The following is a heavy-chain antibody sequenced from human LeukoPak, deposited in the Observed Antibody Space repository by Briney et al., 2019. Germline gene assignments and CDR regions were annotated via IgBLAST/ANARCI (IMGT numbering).Heavy chain of an antibody. CDR1: GYTFTSYY. J-gene: IGHJ4*02. CDR2: INPSGGST. Sequence: ASVKVSCKASGYTFTSYYMHWVRQAPGQGLEWMGIINPSGGSTSYAQEFQGRVTMTRDMSTSTVYMELSSLRSEDTAVYYCARDRSGYYYDFDYWGQGTLVTVSS. CDR3: ARDRSGYYYDFDY. V-gene: IGHV1-46*01. D-gene: IGHD3-22*01.